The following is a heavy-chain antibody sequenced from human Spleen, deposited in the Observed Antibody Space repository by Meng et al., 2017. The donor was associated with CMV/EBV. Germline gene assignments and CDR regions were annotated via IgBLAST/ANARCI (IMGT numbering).Heavy chain of an antibody. CDR1: GFTFSGYW. CDR3: ARLELRYYYGMDV. J-gene: IGHJ6*02. Sequence: GESLKISCAASGFTFSGYWMHWVRQAPGKGLVWVSRIHSDGSNINYADSVKGRFTISRDNAKNSLYLQMNSLRAEDTAVYYCARLELRYYYGMDVWGQGTTVTVSS. CDR2: IHSDGSNI. V-gene: IGHV3-74*01. D-gene: IGHD1-7*01.